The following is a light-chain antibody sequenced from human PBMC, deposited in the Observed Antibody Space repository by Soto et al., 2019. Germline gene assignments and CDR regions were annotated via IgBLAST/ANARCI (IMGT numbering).Light chain of an antibody. CDR1: SSDVGGYNH. CDR3: SSYTSSSTLYV. J-gene: IGLJ1*01. V-gene: IGLV2-14*01. Sequence: QSALTQPASVSGSPGQSITISCTGTSSDVGGYNHVSWYQQHPGKAPKLMIYDVSNRPSGASNRFSGSKSGNTASPTISGLQAEDEADYYCSSYTSSSTLYVFGPGTKVTVL. CDR2: DVS.